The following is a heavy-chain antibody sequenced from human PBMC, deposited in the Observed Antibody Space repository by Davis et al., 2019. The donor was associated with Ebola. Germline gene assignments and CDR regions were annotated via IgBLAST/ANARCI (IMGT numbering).Heavy chain of an antibody. D-gene: IGHD3-22*01. CDR3: ARQPSITMIVY. V-gene: IGHV4-39*01. CDR2: IYYSGST. CDR1: GGSISSSSYY. J-gene: IGHJ4*02. Sequence: SETLSLTCTVSGGSISSSSYYWGWIRQPPGKGLEWIGSIYYSGSTYYNPSLKSRVTISVDTSKNQFSLKLSSVTAADTAVYYCARQPSITMIVYWGQGTLVTVSS.